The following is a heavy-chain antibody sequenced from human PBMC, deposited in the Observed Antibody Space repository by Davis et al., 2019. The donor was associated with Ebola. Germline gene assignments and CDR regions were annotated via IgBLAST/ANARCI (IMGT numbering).Heavy chain of an antibody. J-gene: IGHJ6*02. CDR1: GFTLSSYW. D-gene: IGHD2-2*01. CDR2: IKQDGSEK. Sequence: PGGSLRLSCAASGFTLSSYWMSWVRQAPGKGLEWVANIKQDGSEKYYVDSVKGRFTISRDNAKNSLYLQMNSLRAEDTAVYYCATGLPAARVYYYGMDVWGQGTTVTVSS. V-gene: IGHV3-7*01. CDR3: ATGLPAARVYYYGMDV.